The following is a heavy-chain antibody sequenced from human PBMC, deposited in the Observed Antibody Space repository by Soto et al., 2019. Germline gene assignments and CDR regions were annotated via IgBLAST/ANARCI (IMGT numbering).Heavy chain of an antibody. CDR3: ARHTTYYGMDV. CDR1: GYTFNGYY. CDR2: INPNSGDT. D-gene: IGHD1-1*01. V-gene: IGHV1-2*02. Sequence: QVQLVQSGAEVMKPGASVMVSCKASGYTFNGYYMHWVRQAPGQGLEWMGWINPNSGDTNYAQKFQDRVTMTRDTSLGTAYMELSSLRSDDTAVYYCARHTTYYGMDVWGQGTTVTVSS. J-gene: IGHJ6*02.